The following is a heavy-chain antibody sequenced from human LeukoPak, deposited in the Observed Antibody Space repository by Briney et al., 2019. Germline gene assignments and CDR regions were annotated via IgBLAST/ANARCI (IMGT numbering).Heavy chain of an antibody. J-gene: IGHJ4*02. CDR2: IIPIFGTA. CDR1: GGTFSSYA. CDR3: ATRLPDYYGSGSSWDYFDY. D-gene: IGHD3-10*01. V-gene: IGHV1-69*13. Sequence: SVKVSCKASGGTFSSYAISWVRQAPGQGLEWMGGIIPIFGTANYAQKFQGRVTITADESTSTAHMELSSLRSEDTAVYYCATRLPDYYGSGSSWDYFDYWGQGTLVTVSS.